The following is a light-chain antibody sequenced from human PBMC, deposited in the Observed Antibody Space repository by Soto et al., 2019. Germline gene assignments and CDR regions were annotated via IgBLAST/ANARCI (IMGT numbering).Light chain of an antibody. Sequence: EIVMTQSPASLSVSPGERATLSCRASQSVSNNLAWYQQKPGQDPRLLIYGASARATDTPARFSGSGSGTEFTLTISSLQSEDCAVYYCQQSYNLTPSFGPGTKVDIK. CDR1: QSVSNN. CDR2: GAS. CDR3: QQSYNLTPS. V-gene: IGKV3-15*01. J-gene: IGKJ3*01.